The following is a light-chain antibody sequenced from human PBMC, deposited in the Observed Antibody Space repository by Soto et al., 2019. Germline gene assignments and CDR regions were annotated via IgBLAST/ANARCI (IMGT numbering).Light chain of an antibody. CDR2: GVS. V-gene: IGLV2-14*03. Sequence: QSVLTQPASVSGSPGQSITISCTGTSSDVGAYKYVSWYQQHPGKVPKLIIYGVSNRPSGVSNRFSGSKSGNTAFLTISGLQPEDEADYYCSSFPGNTTIDVLGNGTKVT. CDR3: SSFPGNTTIDV. CDR1: SSDVGAYKY. J-gene: IGLJ1*01.